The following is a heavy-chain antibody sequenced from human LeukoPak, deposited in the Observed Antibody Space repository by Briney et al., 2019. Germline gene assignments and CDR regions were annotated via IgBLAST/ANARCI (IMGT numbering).Heavy chain of an antibody. CDR2: ISSSSSYI. Sequence: GGSLRLSCAASGFTFSSYSMNWVRQAPGKGLEWVSSISSSSSYIYYADSVKGRFTISRDNAKNSLYLQMNSLRAEDTAVYYCERAHLYCSGGSCYSDYWGQGTLVTVSS. D-gene: IGHD2-15*01. CDR3: ERAHLYCSGGSCYSDY. V-gene: IGHV3-21*01. CDR1: GFTFSSYS. J-gene: IGHJ4*02.